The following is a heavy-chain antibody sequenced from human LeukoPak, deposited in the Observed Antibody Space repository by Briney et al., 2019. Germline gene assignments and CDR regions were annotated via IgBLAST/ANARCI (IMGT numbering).Heavy chain of an antibody. CDR2: IWYDGSNK. D-gene: IGHD3-3*01. J-gene: IGHJ5*02. Sequence: PGRSLRLSCAASGFTFSSYGMHWVRQAPGKGLEWVAVIWYDGSNKYYADSVKGRFTISRDNSKNTLYLQMNSLRAEDTAVYYCAAVPHNPDLYDFWSGSYNWFDPWGQGTLVTVSS. V-gene: IGHV3-33*08. CDR3: AAVPHNPDLYDFWSGSYNWFDP. CDR1: GFTFSSYG.